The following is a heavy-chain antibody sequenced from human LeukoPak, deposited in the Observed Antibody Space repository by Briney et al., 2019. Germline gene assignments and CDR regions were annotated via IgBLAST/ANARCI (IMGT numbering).Heavy chain of an antibody. CDR3: ARLGPAAGTSFDY. V-gene: IGHV4-59*08. CDR2: ISYIGST. Sequence: SETLSLTCTVSAGSISNYYWTWIRQPPGKGLEWIGYISYIGSTNYNPSLKSRVTISVDTSKNQFSLELNSVTAADTAVYYCARLGPAAGTSFDYWGQGTLVTVSS. J-gene: IGHJ4*02. D-gene: IGHD6-13*01. CDR1: AGSISNYY.